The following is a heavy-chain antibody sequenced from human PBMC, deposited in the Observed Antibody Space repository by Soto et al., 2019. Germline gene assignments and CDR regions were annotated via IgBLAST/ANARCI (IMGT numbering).Heavy chain of an antibody. J-gene: IGHJ5*02. CDR1: GYTFTSYD. CDR3: ARELSGGGGNWFDP. CDR2: MNPNSGNT. V-gene: IGHV1-8*01. Sequence: QVQLVQSGAEVKKPGASVKVSCKASGYTFTSYDINWVRQATGQGLEWMGWMNPNSGNTAYAQKFQGRITMTSNTPLSTAYRELGSLRSEDTAVFYCARELSGGGGNWFDPWGQGTLVTVSS. D-gene: IGHD3-10*01.